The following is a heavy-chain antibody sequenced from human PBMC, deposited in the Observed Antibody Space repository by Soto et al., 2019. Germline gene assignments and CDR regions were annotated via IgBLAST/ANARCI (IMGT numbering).Heavy chain of an antibody. J-gene: IGHJ5*02. V-gene: IGHV3-30*18. CDR3: AKYVTMVRGVNWFDP. CDR1: GFTFSSYG. Sequence: GGSLRLSCAASGFTFSSYGMHWVRQAPGKGREWVAVISYDGSNKHHADSVKGRFTISRDNSKNTLYLQMNSLRAEDTAVYYCAKYVTMVRGVNWFDPWGQGTLVTVSS. D-gene: IGHD3-10*01. CDR2: ISYDGSNK.